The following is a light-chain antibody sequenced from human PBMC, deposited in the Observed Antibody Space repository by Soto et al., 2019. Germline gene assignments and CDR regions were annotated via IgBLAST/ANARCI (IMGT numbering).Light chain of an antibody. CDR3: SPYTSAGTQV. Sequence: QSALTQPASVSGSPGQTITISCTGSSSDVGGYDYVSWYQQYPGKVPKLMIYEVNNRPSGVSNRFSGSKSGNTASLTISGLQPEDEADYYCSPYTSAGTQVLGGGTKLTVL. V-gene: IGLV2-14*01. CDR2: EVN. J-gene: IGLJ3*02. CDR1: SSDVGGYDY.